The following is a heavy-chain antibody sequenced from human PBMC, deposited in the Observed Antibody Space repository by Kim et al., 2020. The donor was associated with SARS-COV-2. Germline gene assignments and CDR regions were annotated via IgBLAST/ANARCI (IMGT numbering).Heavy chain of an antibody. CDR3: ARVPLIAVAGTGDY. Sequence: SQKFPGRVTITRDTSASTAYMELSSLRSEDTAVYYCARVPLIAVAGTGDYWGQGTLVTVSS. J-gene: IGHJ4*02. D-gene: IGHD6-19*01. V-gene: IGHV1-3*01.